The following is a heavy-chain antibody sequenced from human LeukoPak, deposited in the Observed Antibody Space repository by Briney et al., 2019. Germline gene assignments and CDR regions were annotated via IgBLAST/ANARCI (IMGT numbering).Heavy chain of an antibody. CDR1: GFTFSSYA. CDR2: ISYDGSNK. V-gene: IGHV3-30-3*01. D-gene: IGHD3-22*01. J-gene: IGHJ4*02. Sequence: GGSLRLSCAASGFTFSSYAMHWVRQAPGKGLEWVAVISYDGSNKYYADSVKGRFTISRDNSKNTLYLQMNSLRAEDTAVYYCARDRRNYYDSSGYYPSWGQGTLVTVSS. CDR3: ARDRRNYYDSSGYYPS.